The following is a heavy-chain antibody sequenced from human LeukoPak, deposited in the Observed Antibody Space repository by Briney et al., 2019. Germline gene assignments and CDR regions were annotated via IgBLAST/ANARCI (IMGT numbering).Heavy chain of an antibody. V-gene: IGHV3-73*01. Sequence: GGSLRLSCAASGFTVSSNYMSWVRQASGKGLEWVGRIRSKANSYATAYAASVKGRFTISRDDSKNTAYLQMNSLKTEDTAVYYCTRLSGPATPHYGDYFDYWGQGTLVTVSS. J-gene: IGHJ4*02. CDR3: TRLSGPATPHYGDYFDY. D-gene: IGHD4-17*01. CDR2: IRSKANSYAT. CDR1: GFTVSSNY.